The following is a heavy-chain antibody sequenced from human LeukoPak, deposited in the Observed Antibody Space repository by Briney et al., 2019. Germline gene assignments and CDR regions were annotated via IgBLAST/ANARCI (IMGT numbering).Heavy chain of an antibody. CDR1: GFTFSSYA. D-gene: IGHD2-2*01. Sequence: GGSLRLSCSASGFTFSSYAMHWVRQAPGKGLEFVSVISSNGDNTYYADSVKGRITISRDNSKNTLFLQMSSLRAEDTAVYYCVKAAQRGWYQLLFHYWGQGTLVTVSS. CDR3: VKAAQRGWYQLLFHY. J-gene: IGHJ4*02. CDR2: ISSNGDNT. V-gene: IGHV3-64D*06.